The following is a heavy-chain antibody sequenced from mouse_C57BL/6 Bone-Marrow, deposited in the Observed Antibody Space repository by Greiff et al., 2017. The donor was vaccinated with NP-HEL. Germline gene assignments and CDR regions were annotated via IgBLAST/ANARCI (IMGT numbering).Heavy chain of an antibody. CDR2: INPGSGGT. V-gene: IGHV1-54*01. J-gene: IGHJ2*01. D-gene: IGHD2-1*01. Sequence: QVQLQQSGAELVRPGTSVQVSCKASGYAFTNYLIEWVKQRPGQGLEWIGVINPGSGGTNYNEKFKGKATLTADKSSSTAYMQLSSLTSEDSAVYFCARWEASTMANWGQGTTLTVSS. CDR1: GYAFTNYL. CDR3: ARWEASTMAN.